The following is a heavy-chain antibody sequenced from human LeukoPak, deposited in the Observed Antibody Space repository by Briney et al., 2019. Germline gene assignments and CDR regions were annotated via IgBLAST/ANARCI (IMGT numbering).Heavy chain of an antibody. Sequence: GGSLRLSCAASGFTFSSYAMSWVRQAPGKGLEWVSAISGSGGSTYYADSVKGRFTISRDNSKNTLYLQMNSLRAEDTAVYYCATAGYSYGYYYYYYMDVWGKGTTVTVSS. CDR2: ISGSGGST. CDR1: GFTFSSYA. CDR3: ATAGYSYGYYYYYYMDV. V-gene: IGHV3-23*01. D-gene: IGHD5-18*01. J-gene: IGHJ6*03.